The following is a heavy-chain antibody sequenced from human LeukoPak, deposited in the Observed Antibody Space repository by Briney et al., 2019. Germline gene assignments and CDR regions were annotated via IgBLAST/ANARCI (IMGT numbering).Heavy chain of an antibody. CDR3: AKPIVSAAGRGRAFDI. CDR1: GFTFSSYA. D-gene: IGHD6-13*01. CDR2: MSGSGGST. J-gene: IGHJ3*02. Sequence: GGSLRLSCAASGFTFSSYAMSWIRQAPGKGLEWVSAMSGSGGSTYYADSVKGRFTISRDNSKNTLYLQMNSLRAEYTAVYYCAKPIVSAAGRGRAFDIWGQGTMVTVSS. V-gene: IGHV3-23*01.